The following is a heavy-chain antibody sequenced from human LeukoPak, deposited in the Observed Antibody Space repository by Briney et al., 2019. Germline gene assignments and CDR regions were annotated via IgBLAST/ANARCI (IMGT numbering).Heavy chain of an antibody. V-gene: IGHV3-23*01. CDR1: GFTFSSYA. J-gene: IGHJ4*02. Sequence: GGSLRLSCAASGFTFSSYAMSWVRQAPGKGLEWVSAISGSGGSTYYADSVKGRFTISRDNSKNTLYLQMDSLRAEDTAVYYCANWIGSSSRDYWGQGTLVTVSS. CDR2: ISGSGGST. CDR3: ANWIGSSSRDY. D-gene: IGHD6-6*01.